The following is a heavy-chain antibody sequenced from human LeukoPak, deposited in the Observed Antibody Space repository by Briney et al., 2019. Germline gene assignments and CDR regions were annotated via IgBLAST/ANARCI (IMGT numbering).Heavy chain of an antibody. Sequence: PSETLSLTCTVSGGSISSSSYYWGWIRQPPGKGLEWIGSIYYSGSTYYNPSLKSRVTISVDTSKNQFSLKLSSVTAADTAVYYCARGRSTAMVTLAFDIWGQGTMVTISS. D-gene: IGHD5-18*01. CDR1: GGSISSSSYY. V-gene: IGHV4-39*01. CDR3: ARGRSTAMVTLAFDI. CDR2: IYYSGST. J-gene: IGHJ3*02.